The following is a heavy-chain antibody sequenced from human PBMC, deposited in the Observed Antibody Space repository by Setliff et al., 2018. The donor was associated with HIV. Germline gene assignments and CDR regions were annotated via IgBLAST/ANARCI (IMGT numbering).Heavy chain of an antibody. D-gene: IGHD6-19*01. CDR2: MNPNSGNT. J-gene: IGHJ4*02. V-gene: IGHV1-8*01. CDR3: ARIAWPWWQWLVRSVKWYFDY. Sequence: GASVKVSCKASGYTFTSYDINWVRQATGQGLEWMGWMNPNSGNTGYAQKFQGRVTMTRNTSISTAYMELSSLRSEGTAVYYCARIAWPWWQWLVRSVKWYFDYWGQGTLVTVSS. CDR1: GYTFTSYD.